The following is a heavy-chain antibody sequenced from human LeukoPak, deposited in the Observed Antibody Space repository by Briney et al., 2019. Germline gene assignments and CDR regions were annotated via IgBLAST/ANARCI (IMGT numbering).Heavy chain of an antibody. CDR3: ARDGDCSSTSCYTETD. D-gene: IGHD2-2*02. CDR2: IYYSGST. V-gene: IGHV4-59*12. J-gene: IGHJ3*01. CDR1: GGSISSYY. Sequence: SETLSLTCTVSGGSISSYYWSWIRQPPGKGLEWIGYIYYSGSTNYNPSLKSRVTISVDTSKNQFSLKLSSVTAADTAVYYCARDGDCSSTSCYTETDWGQGTMVTVSS.